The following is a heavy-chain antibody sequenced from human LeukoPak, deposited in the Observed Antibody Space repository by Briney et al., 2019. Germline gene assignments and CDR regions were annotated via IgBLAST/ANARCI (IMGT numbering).Heavy chain of an antibody. J-gene: IGHJ4*02. Sequence: PSETLSLTCAVYGGSFSGYYWSWIRQPPGKGLEWIGEINHSGSTNYNPSLKSRVTISVDTSKNQFSLKLNSVTAADTAVYYCARGRGLKGSYYFDYWGQGTLVTVSS. V-gene: IGHV4-34*01. CDR3: ARGRGLKGSYYFDY. CDR2: INHSGST. D-gene: IGHD1-26*01. CDR1: GGSFSGYY.